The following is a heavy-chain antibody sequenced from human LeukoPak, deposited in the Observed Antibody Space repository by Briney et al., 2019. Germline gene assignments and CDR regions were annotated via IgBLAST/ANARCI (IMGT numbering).Heavy chain of an antibody. J-gene: IGHJ6*03. CDR1: GYTFTSYY. V-gene: IGHV1-18*04. CDR3: ARIITMVRGVITKTYYMDV. Sequence: ASVKVSCKASGYTFTSYYMHWVRQAPGQGLEWMGWISAYNGNTNYAQKLQGRVTMTTDTSTSTAYMELRSLRSDDTAVYYCARIITMVRGVITKTYYMDVWGKGTTVTISS. D-gene: IGHD3-10*01. CDR2: ISAYNGNT.